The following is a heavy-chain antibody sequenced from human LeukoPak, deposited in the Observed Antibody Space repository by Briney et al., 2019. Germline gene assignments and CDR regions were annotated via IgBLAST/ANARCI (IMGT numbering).Heavy chain of an antibody. CDR1: GYTFTNFD. Sequence: ASVKVSCKASGYTFTNFDINWVRQSSGQGPEWMGWMSPKNGNIGYAQKFQGRVTITRNTSISTAYMELSSLTSEDAAVYYCARRTLTIRTFDIWGQGTMVTVSS. CDR3: ARRTLTIRTFDI. J-gene: IGHJ3*02. D-gene: IGHD3-3*01. CDR2: MSPKNGNI. V-gene: IGHV1-8*03.